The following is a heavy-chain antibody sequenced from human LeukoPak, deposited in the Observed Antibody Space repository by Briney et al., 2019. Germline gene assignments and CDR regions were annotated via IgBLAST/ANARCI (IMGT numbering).Heavy chain of an antibody. Sequence: PGGSLRLSCAASGFTFSTYSMNWVRQAPGKGLEWVSYITSSSSTIYHADSVKGRFTISRDNAKNSLYLQVNSLRAEDTAVYYCARASCCSSITCYMGFDYWGQGTLVTVSS. CDR2: ITSSSSTI. CDR3: ARASCCSSITCYMGFDY. D-gene: IGHD2-2*02. CDR1: GFTFSTYS. V-gene: IGHV3-48*01. J-gene: IGHJ4*02.